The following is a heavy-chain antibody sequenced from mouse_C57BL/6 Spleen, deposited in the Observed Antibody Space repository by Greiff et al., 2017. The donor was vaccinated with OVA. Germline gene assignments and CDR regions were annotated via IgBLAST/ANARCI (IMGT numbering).Heavy chain of an antibody. V-gene: IGHV3-6*01. J-gene: IGHJ4*01. CDR2: ISYDGSN. D-gene: IGHD2-2*01. Sequence: VQLQQSGPGLVKPSQSLSLTCSVTGYSITSGYYWNWIRQFPGNKLEWMGYISYDGSNNYNPSLKNRISITRDTSKNQFFLKLNSVTTEDTATYYCARNYGYDTGYAMDYWGQGTSVTVSS. CDR1: GYSITSGYY. CDR3: ARNYGYDTGYAMDY.